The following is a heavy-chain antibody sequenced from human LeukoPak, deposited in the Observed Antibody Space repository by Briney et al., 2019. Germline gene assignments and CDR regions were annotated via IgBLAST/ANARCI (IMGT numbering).Heavy chain of an antibody. Sequence: AGGSLRLSCVASGFTFTYYGMHWVRQAPGKGLEWVAFIRYEGNEKYYADSVKGRFTISRDNSKNTLYLEMNSLRDEDTAVYYCAKDLMRDRWFGESWGQGTLVTVSS. CDR2: IRYEGNEK. D-gene: IGHD3-10*01. V-gene: IGHV3-30*02. CDR1: GFTFTYYG. J-gene: IGHJ5*02. CDR3: AKDLMRDRWFGES.